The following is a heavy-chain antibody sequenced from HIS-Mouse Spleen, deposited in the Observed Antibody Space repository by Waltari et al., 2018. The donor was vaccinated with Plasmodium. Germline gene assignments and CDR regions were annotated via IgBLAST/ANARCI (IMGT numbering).Heavy chain of an antibody. Sequence: EVQLVVSGGGLIQPGGSVRPSFAAHGFAVSSHYNEWVRQAPGKGVELVLGIYIGGSTYYADSVKGRFTISRDNSKNTLYLQMNSLRAEDTAVYYCARAPRYYGMDVWGQGTTVTVSS. CDR2: IYIGGST. CDR1: GFAVSSHY. J-gene: IGHJ6*02. CDR3: ARAPRYYGMDV. D-gene: IGHD6-6*01. V-gene: IGHV3-53*01.